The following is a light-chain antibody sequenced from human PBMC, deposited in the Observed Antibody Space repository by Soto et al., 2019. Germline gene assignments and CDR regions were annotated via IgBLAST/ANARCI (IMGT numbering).Light chain of an antibody. V-gene: IGKV1-5*01. Sequence: DIQLTQSPSSLSASVGDRFTITWRASQSISSWLAWYQQKPGKAPKLLIYDASSLESGVPSRFSGSGSGTEFTLTISSLQPDDFATYYCQQYNSYSWTFGQGTKVDIK. CDR1: QSISSW. CDR2: DAS. J-gene: IGKJ1*01. CDR3: QQYNSYSWT.